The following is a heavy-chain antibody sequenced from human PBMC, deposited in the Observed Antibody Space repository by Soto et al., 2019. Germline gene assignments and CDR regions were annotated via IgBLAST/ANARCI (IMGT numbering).Heavy chain of an antibody. J-gene: IGHJ6*02. D-gene: IGHD1-26*01. V-gene: IGHV1-69*02. CDR3: ARRISGSYSAFSYYGMDV. CDR2: IIPILGIA. CDR1: GGTFSSYT. Sequence: QVQLVQSGAEVTKPGSSVKVSCKASGGTFSSYTISWVRQAPGQGLEWMGRIIPILGIANYAQKFQGRVTITADKSTSTAYMELSSLRSEDTAVYYCARRISGSYSAFSYYGMDVWGQGTTVTVSS.